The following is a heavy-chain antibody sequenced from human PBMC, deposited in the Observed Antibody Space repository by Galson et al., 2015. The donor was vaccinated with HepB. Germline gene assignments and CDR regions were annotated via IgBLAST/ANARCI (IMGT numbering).Heavy chain of an antibody. J-gene: IGHJ6*02. CDR2: IVVGSGNT. CDR1: GFTFTSSA. D-gene: IGHD5-12*01. Sequence: SVKVSCKASGFTFTSSAVQWVRQARGQRLEWIGWIVVGSGNTNYAQKFQERVTITRDMSTSTAYMELSSLRSEDTAVYYCAAEHSGYFLYYYYYYGMDVWGQGTTVTVSS. CDR3: AAEHSGYFLYYYYYYGMDV. V-gene: IGHV1-58*01.